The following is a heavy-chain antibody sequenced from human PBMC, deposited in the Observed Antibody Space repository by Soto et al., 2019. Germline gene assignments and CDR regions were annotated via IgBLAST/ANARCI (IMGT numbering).Heavy chain of an antibody. Sequence: QVQLQESGPGLVKPSGTLSLTCAVSGGSISNKNWWRWVRQSPGKGLEWMGEIHHSGSTNSNPPLKGRVTMSADKAQYQFSLNLCFVTGADTAVYYCVRVTTSGWNAWGQGTLVTVSP. CDR2: IHHSGST. CDR3: VRVTTSGWNA. V-gene: IGHV4-4*02. CDR1: GGSISNKNW. J-gene: IGHJ5*02. D-gene: IGHD1-1*01.